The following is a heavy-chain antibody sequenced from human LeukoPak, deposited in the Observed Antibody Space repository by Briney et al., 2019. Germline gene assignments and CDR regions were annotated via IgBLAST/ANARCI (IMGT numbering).Heavy chain of an antibody. J-gene: IGHJ4*02. CDR1: GFTFSSYS. CDR3: AKVHYTASFPGSFPGRNYFDS. Sequence: GGSLRLSCAASGFTFSSYSMNWVRQAPGKGPEWVSSIGARGDVTYSADSVKGRFTIFRDNSKRTLFLQMNSLRAEDTAVYYCAKVHYTASFPGSFPGRNYFDSWGQGSLVTVSP. D-gene: IGHD1-26*01. V-gene: IGHV3-23*01. CDR2: IGARGDVT.